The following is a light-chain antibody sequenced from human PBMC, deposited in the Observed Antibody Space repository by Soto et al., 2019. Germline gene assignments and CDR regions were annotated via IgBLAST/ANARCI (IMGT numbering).Light chain of an antibody. CDR3: QQYSGSPPLT. CDR2: GAS. V-gene: IGKV3-20*01. J-gene: IGKJ4*01. Sequence: ENVLTQSPGTLSLSPGERATLSCRASQSISSSYLAWYQQKPGHPPRLLIYGASNRATGIPDRFSGSGSGTEFTLPLSRLEPEDFAVYYCQQYSGSPPLTFGGGTKVESK. CDR1: QSISSSY.